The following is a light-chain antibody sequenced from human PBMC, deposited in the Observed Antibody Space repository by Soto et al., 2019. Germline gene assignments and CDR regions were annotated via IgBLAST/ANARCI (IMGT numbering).Light chain of an antibody. CDR1: QSVRSN. CDR3: QQYGRSPT. Sequence: EVVMTQSPATLSVSPGERVTLSCRASQSVRSNLAWYQQKPGQSPSLLIYGASTRATGIPARFSGSGSGTEFTLTIRSLKSEDFAVYYCQQYGRSPTFGQGTKVDIK. V-gene: IGKV3-15*01. CDR2: GAS. J-gene: IGKJ1*01.